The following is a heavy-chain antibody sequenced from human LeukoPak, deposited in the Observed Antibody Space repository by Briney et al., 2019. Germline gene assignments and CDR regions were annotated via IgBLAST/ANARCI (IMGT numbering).Heavy chain of an antibody. J-gene: IGHJ6*03. CDR2: INHSGST. V-gene: IGHV4-34*01. Sequence: KASETPSLTCAVYGGSFSGYYWSWIRQPPGKGLEWIGEINHSGSTNYNPSLKSRVTISVDTSKNQFSLKLTSVTAADTAVYYCARDWGVAATPGYMDVWGKGTTVTVSS. CDR1: GGSFSGYY. D-gene: IGHD3-16*01. CDR3: ARDWGVAATPGYMDV.